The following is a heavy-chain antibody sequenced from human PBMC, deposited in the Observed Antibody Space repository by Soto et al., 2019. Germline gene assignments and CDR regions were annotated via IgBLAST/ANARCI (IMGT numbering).Heavy chain of an antibody. V-gene: IGHV1-69*04. CDR3: ARDIPVAGTASLSYYFDY. D-gene: IGHD6-19*01. CDR2: IIPILGIA. J-gene: IGHJ4*02. CDR1: GGTFSSYT. Sequence: SVKVSCKASGGTFSSYTISWVRQAPGQGLEWMGRIIPILGIANYAQKFQGRVTITADKSTSTAYMELSSLRSEDTAVYYCARDIPVAGTASLSYYFDYWGQGTLVTVSS.